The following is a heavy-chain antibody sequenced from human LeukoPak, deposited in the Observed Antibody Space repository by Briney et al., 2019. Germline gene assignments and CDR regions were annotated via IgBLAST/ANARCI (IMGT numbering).Heavy chain of an antibody. CDR3: ARGAEYCSSTSCWAYYFDY. Sequence: SETLSLTCTVSGGSISSSSYYWGWIRQPPGKGLEWIGSIYYSGSTYYNPSLKSRVTISVDTSKNQFSLKLSSVTAADTAVYYCARGAEYCSSTSCWAYYFDYWGQGTLVTVSS. D-gene: IGHD2-2*01. CDR1: GGSISSSSYY. J-gene: IGHJ4*02. CDR2: IYYSGST. V-gene: IGHV4-39*07.